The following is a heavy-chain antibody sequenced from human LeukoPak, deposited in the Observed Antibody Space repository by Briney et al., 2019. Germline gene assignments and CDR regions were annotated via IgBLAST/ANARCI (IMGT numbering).Heavy chain of an antibody. V-gene: IGHV3-23*01. Sequence: GGSLRLSCAASGFTFNNYAVYWVRQAPGKGLEWVSAISNSGLSTYYADSVKGRFTISRDNSKNTAYLQMNSLRAEDTAFYYCAKRPSVIVVGDDYWGQGTLVTVSS. CDR1: GFTFNNYA. J-gene: IGHJ4*02. D-gene: IGHD3-22*01. CDR3: AKRPSVIVVGDDY. CDR2: ISNSGLST.